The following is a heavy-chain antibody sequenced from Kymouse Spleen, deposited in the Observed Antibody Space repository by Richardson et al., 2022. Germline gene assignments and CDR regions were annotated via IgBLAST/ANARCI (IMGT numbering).Heavy chain of an antibody. V-gene: IGHV3-20*d01. CDR3: ARDTPPTTGTTGYYYYGMDV. Sequence: EVQLVESGGGVVRPGGSLRLSCAASGFTFDDYGMSWVRQAPGKGLEWVSGINWNGGSTGYADSVKGRFTISRDNAKNSLYLQMNSLRAEDTALYYCARDTPPTTGTTGYYYYGMDVWGQGTTVTVSS. D-gene: IGHD1-1*01. CDR1: GFTFDDYG. J-gene: IGHJ6*02. CDR2: INWNGGST.